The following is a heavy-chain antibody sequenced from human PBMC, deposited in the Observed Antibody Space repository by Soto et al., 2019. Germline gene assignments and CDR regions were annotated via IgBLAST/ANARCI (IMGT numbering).Heavy chain of an antibody. CDR1: GGTISGYY. J-gene: IGHJ5*02. D-gene: IGHD3-9*01. CDR2: IYSIGNT. V-gene: IGHV4-4*07. Sequence: QVHLQESGPGLVKPSETLSLTCSVSGGTISGYYWTWIRQPAGKGLEWNGRIYSIGNTKSNPSLQIRFTMSLDTSNNQLSLRLTSVTAADTAVYYCARGPIISDWFDPWGQGTLVTCSS. CDR3: ARGPIISDWFDP.